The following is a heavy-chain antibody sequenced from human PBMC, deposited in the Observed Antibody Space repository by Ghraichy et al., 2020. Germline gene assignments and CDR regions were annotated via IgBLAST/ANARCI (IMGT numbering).Heavy chain of an antibody. Sequence: GGSLRLSCAASGFTFSSYSMNWVRQTPGKGLEWVAYISRSSDFIYYPDSMKGRFTISRDNAKDSLYLQMNSLRDEDTAVYYCARDSDYGFDYWGQGTLVTVSS. J-gene: IGHJ4*02. CDR2: ISRSSDFI. D-gene: IGHD4-17*01. CDR1: GFTFSSYS. CDR3: ARDSDYGFDY. V-gene: IGHV3-48*02.